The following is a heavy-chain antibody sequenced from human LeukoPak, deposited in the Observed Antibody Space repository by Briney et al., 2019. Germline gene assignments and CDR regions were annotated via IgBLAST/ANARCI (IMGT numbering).Heavy chain of an antibody. Sequence: PSETLSPTCTVSGGSISSGGYYWSWIRQHPGKGLEWIGYIYYSGSTYYNPSLKSRVTISVDTSKNQFSLKLSSVTAADTAVYYCAREVVVVAATNYYFDYWGQGTLVTVSS. CDR2: IYYSGST. CDR3: AREVVVVAATNYYFDY. CDR1: GGSISSGGYY. J-gene: IGHJ4*02. V-gene: IGHV4-31*03. D-gene: IGHD2-15*01.